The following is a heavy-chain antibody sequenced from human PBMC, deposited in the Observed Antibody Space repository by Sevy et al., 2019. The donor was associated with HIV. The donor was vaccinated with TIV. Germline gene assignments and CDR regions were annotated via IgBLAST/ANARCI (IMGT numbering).Heavy chain of an antibody. CDR3: ARDGGCSSTSCPLYFDS. J-gene: IGHJ4*02. Sequence: GGSLRLSCAASGFTFSDYYMNWVRQAPGKGLEWVSSISGTSSYIHYADSVRGRFTISRDNAKNSLYLQMNSLRADDTAVYFCARDGGCSSTSCPLYFDSWGQGALVTVSS. CDR1: GFTFSDYY. D-gene: IGHD2-2*01. V-gene: IGHV3-21*06. CDR2: ISGTSSYI.